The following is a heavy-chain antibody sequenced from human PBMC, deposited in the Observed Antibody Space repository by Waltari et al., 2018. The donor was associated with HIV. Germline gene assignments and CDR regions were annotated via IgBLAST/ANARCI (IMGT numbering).Heavy chain of an antibody. D-gene: IGHD2-15*01. Sequence: QVQLVESGGGVVQPGRSLRLSCAASGFTFSNYGMHWVRQAAGEGLEWVALIWDDGSNKCYADSVKGRFIISRDNSKNTLYLQINSLRADDTAVYYCTRDKQTTGATLDYWGQGTLVTVSS. CDR2: IWDDGSNK. CDR3: TRDKQTTGATLDY. V-gene: IGHV3-33*01. J-gene: IGHJ4*02. CDR1: GFTFSNYG.